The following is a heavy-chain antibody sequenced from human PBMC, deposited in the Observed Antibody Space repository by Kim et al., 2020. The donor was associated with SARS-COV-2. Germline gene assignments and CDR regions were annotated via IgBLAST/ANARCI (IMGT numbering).Heavy chain of an antibody. CDR3: ARDKGDYYDSRGYYGIDV. J-gene: IGHJ6*02. CDR2: IDYSGST. D-gene: IGHD3-22*01. CDR1: GCSISSGGYY. V-gene: IGHV4-31*03. Sequence: SETLSLTCTVSGCSISSGGYYWSWIRQHPGKGLEWIGYIDYSGSTYYNPSLKSRVTISVDTSKNQFSLKLSSVTAADTAVYYWARDKGDYYDSRGYYGIDVWGQGTTVTVSS.